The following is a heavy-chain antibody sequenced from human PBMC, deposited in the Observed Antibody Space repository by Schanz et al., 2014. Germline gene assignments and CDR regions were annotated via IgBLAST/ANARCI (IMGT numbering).Heavy chain of an antibody. CDR1: TSLFNHAW. D-gene: IGHD6-13*01. CDR3: ATASSPVREAGAGSAIHV. J-gene: IGHJ3*01. Sequence: EVQLVESGGGLVKPGGSLRLSCAASTSLFNHAWMSWVRQAPGKGLGWLGRIKSKTDGETTDYAAPGKGRVFISRDDSQSSLYLQMNSLKIEKTAVYYGATASSPVREAGAGSAIHVWGQGTMVTVSS. V-gene: IGHV3-15*01. CDR2: IKSKTDGETT.